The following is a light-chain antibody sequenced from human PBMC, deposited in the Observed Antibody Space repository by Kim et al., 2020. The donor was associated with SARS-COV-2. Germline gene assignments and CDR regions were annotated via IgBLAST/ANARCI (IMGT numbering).Light chain of an antibody. V-gene: IGLV1-44*01. CDR3: AAWDDSLNGWV. CDR1: SSNVGSNT. J-gene: IGLJ3*02. CDR2: RNN. Sequence: QLVLTQPPSASGTPGQRVTISCSGSSSNVGSNTVNWYQQLPGKAPKLLIYRNNQRPSGVPDRFSGSKSGSSASLAISGLQSEDEADYSCAAWDDSLNGWVFGGGTQLTVL.